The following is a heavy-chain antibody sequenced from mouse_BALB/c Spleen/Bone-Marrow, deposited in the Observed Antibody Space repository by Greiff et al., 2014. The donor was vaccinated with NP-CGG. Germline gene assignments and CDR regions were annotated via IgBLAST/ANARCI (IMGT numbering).Heavy chain of an antibody. J-gene: IGHJ1*01. Sequence: VQLKESGPELVKPGASVKMSCKASGYTFTSYVMHWVKQKPGQGLEWIGYINPYNDGTKYNEKFKGKATLTSDKSSSTAYMGLSSLTSEDSAVLYCARKATTTVGTYWYFDVWGAGTTVTVSS. D-gene: IGHD1-1*01. CDR1: GYTFTSYV. CDR2: INPYNDGT. V-gene: IGHV1-14*01. CDR3: ARKATTTVGTYWYFDV.